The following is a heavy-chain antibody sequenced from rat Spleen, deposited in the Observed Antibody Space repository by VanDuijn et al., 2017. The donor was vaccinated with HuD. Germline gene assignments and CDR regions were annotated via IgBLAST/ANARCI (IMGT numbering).Heavy chain of an antibody. D-gene: IGHD1-11*01. J-gene: IGHJ2*01. CDR3: ARHRNYGGIPFDF. Sequence: EVQLVETGGGLVQPGRSLKLSCAGSGFTFSDYNMAWVRQAPKKGLEWVATISYDGRSSYYRDSVKGRFTISRDNAKSTLYLQMDSLRSEDTATYYCARHRNYGGIPFDFWGQGVMVTVSS. CDR1: GFTFSDYN. V-gene: IGHV5-7*01. CDR2: ISYDGRSS.